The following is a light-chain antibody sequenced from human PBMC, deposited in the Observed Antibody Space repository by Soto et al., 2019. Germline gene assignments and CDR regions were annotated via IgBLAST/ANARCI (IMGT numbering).Light chain of an antibody. CDR3: QRFDNYPIT. J-gene: IGKJ5*01. CDR2: AAS. Sequence: DIQLTQSPSFLSASVEDRVTITCRASQGISSYLAWYQQKPGKAPKFLIYAASTLQSGVPSRFSGSGSGTEFTLTISSLQPEDFATYYCQRFDNYPITFGQGTRLEIK. V-gene: IGKV1-9*01. CDR1: QGISSY.